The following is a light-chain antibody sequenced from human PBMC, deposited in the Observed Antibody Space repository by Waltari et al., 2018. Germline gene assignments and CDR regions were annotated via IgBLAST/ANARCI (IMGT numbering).Light chain of an antibody. CDR2: KNN. CDR1: SSNIGSDY. J-gene: IGLJ3*02. V-gene: IGLV1-47*01. Sequence: QSVLTPPPSASGTPGQRVTISCSGSSSNIGSDYVYWFQPLPGTAPKLPLYKNNQRPSGVPARFSGSKSGTSASLAISGLRSEDEADYYCASWDDSLSGWVFGGGTKLTLL. CDR3: ASWDDSLSGWV.